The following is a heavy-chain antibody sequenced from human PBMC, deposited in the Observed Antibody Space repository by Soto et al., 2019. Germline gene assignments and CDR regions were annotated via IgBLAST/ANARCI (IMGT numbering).Heavy chain of an antibody. CDR2: INPNSGGT. CDR1: GYTFTGYY. Sequence: ASVKVSCKASGYTFTGYYMHWVRQAPGQGLEWMGWINPNSGGTNYAQKFQGWVTMTRDTSISTAYMELSRLRSDDTAVYYCARSGPGLGIVVVPAAIGYGMDVWGQGTTVTVSS. D-gene: IGHD2-2*03. J-gene: IGHJ6*02. CDR3: ARSGPGLGIVVVPAAIGYGMDV. V-gene: IGHV1-2*04.